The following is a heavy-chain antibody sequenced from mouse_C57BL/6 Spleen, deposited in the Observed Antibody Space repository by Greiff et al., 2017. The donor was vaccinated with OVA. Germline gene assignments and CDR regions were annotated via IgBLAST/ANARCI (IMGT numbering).Heavy chain of an antibody. V-gene: IGHV1-62-2*01. D-gene: IGHD2-4*01. J-gene: IGHJ3*01. CDR2: FYPGSGSI. Sequence: HLQQSGAELVKPFSSVKLSCKASGYTFTEYTIHWVKQRSGQGLEWIGWFYPGSGSIKYNEKFKDKATLTADKSSITAYMELSRLTSEDSAVYFCARHENDYGGTWFAYWGQGTLVTVSA. CDR3: ARHENDYGGTWFAY. CDR1: GYTFTEYT.